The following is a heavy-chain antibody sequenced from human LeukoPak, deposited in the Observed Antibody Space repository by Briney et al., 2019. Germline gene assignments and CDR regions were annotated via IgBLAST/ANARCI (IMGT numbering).Heavy chain of an antibody. Sequence: GASVKVSCKASGGTFSSYAISWVRQAPGQGLEWMGGIIPIFGTANYAQKFQGRVTITADKSTSTAYMELSSLRSEDTAVYYCARQSLRYFDWVGEYFDYWGQGTLVTVSS. CDR2: IIPIFGTA. CDR3: ARQSLRYFDWVGEYFDY. V-gene: IGHV1-69*06. J-gene: IGHJ4*02. CDR1: GGTFSSYA. D-gene: IGHD3-9*01.